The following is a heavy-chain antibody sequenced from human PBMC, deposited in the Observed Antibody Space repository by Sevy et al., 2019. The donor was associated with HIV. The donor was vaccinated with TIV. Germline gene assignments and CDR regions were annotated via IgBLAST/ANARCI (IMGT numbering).Heavy chain of an antibody. CDR1: GFTFSSYS. Sequence: GGSLRLSCAASGFTFSSYSMNWVRQAPGKGLEWVSYISSSSSTIYYADSVKGRFTISRDNAKNSLYLQMNSLREEDTAVYYCARAYYDILTGYPYYFDYWGQGTLVTVSS. CDR3: ARAYYDILTGYPYYFDY. CDR2: ISSSSSTI. J-gene: IGHJ4*02. D-gene: IGHD3-9*01. V-gene: IGHV3-48*02.